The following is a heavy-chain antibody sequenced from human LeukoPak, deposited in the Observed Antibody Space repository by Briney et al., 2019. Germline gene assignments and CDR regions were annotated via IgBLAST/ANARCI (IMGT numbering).Heavy chain of an antibody. J-gene: IGHJ4*02. CDR2: IYYSGST. CDR3: ARHVGSSSWQNFDY. CDR1: GGSISSYY. Sequence: SETLSLTCTVSGGSISSYYWSWIRQPPGKGLEWIGYIYYSGSTNYNPSLKSRVTISVDTSKDQFSLKLSSMTAADTAVYYCARHVGSSSWQNFDYWGQGTLVTVSS. D-gene: IGHD6-13*01. V-gene: IGHV4-59*08.